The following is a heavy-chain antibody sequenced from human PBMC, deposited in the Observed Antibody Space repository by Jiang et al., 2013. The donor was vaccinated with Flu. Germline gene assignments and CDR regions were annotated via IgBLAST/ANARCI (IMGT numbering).Heavy chain of an antibody. CDR1: GGSFSGYY. J-gene: IGHJ4*02. Sequence: SLTCAVYGGSFSGYYWSWIRQPPGKGLEWIGEINHSGSTNYNPSLKSRVTISVDTSKNQFSLKLSSVTAADTAVYYCARDAMYYGILTGYSPPTYFDYWGQGTLVTVSS. V-gene: IGHV4-34*01. CDR2: INHSGST. CDR3: ARDAMYYGILTGYSPPTYFDY. D-gene: IGHD3-9*01.